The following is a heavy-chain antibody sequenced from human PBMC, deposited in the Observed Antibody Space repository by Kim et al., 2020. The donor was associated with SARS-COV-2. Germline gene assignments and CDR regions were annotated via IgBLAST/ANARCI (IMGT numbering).Heavy chain of an antibody. CDR2: ISGSGGSA. Sequence: GGSLRLSCAASGFTFSSYAMSWVRQAPGKGLEWVSRISGSGGSAYYADSVKGRFTISRDNSNDTLYLQMNSLRAGDTAIYYCAKSWFGDSYFDYWGQGILDTVSS. D-gene: IGHD3-10*01. CDR1: GFTFSSYA. CDR3: AKSWFGDSYFDY. J-gene: IGHJ4*02. V-gene: IGHV3-23*01.